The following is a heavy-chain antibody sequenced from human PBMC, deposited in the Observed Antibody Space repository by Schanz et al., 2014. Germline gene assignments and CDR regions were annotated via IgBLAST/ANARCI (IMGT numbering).Heavy chain of an antibody. V-gene: IGHV3-23*01. CDR2: ISGSGAST. CDR1: GVTFSSYA. Sequence: EVQLLESGGGFVQPGGSLRLSCVASGVTFSSYAMSWVRQASGKGLEWVSAISGSGASTYYADSVKGRFTISRDNSKNTLYLQMNSLRAEDTAVYYCTRDRGALINHNDALDLWGQGTMVSVSS. D-gene: IGHD3-16*01. J-gene: IGHJ3*01. CDR3: TRDRGALINHNDALDL.